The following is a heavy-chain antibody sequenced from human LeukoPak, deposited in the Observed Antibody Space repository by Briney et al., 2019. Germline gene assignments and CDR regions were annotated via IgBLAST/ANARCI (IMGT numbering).Heavy chain of an antibody. CDR3: ARGCTNSVCYFDN. Sequence: ASVKVSCKPTGGTFNSYAITWVRQAPGQGLEWMGLIGGDNDYTDYAQKFRGRVTMTTDTSTSTGYMELRSLRSDDTAVYYCARGCTNSVCYFDNWGQGTLVTVSS. J-gene: IGHJ4*02. D-gene: IGHD2-8*01. V-gene: IGHV1-18*01. CDR2: IGGDNDYT. CDR1: GGTFNSYA.